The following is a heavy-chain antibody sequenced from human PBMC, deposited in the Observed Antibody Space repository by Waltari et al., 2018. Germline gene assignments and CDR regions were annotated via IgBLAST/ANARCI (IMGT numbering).Heavy chain of an antibody. CDR2: IYHSGST. J-gene: IGHJ5*02. D-gene: IGHD2-15*01. Sequence: QVQLQESGPGLVKPSETLSLTCAVSGYSISSGYYWGWIRQHPGTGLEWIGSIYHSGSTYYNPALKSRYTISVDTSKSQFSLKLSSVTAADTAVYYCARQGLVVVVAATGSWFDPWGQGTLVTVSS. V-gene: IGHV4-38-2*01. CDR1: GYSISSGYY. CDR3: ARQGLVVVVAATGSWFDP.